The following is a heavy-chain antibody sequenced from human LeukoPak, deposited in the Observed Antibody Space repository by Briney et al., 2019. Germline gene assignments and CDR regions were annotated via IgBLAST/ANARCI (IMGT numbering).Heavy chain of an antibody. CDR3: AKDGAWLRFDD. D-gene: IGHD5-12*01. Sequence: GGSLRLSCAASGFTFSTYNMNWVRQVPGKGLEWVSSITSSSTCMFYADSVKGRFTISRDDSKSTLYLQMKNLRAEDTAVYYCAKDGAWLRFDDWGQGILVTVSS. J-gene: IGHJ4*02. V-gene: IGHV3-21*04. CDR1: GFTFSTYN. CDR2: ITSSSTCM.